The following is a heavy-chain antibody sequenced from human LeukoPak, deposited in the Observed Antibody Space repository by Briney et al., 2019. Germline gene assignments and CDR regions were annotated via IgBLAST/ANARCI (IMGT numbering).Heavy chain of an antibody. D-gene: IGHD3-3*01. Sequence: SETLSLTCTVSGGSISSYYWSWIRQPAGKGLEWIGRIYTSGSTNYNPSLKSRVTMSVDTSKNQFSLKLSSVTAADTAVYYCARDKDHDFWSGYYEGVGYMDVWGKGTTVTVSS. V-gene: IGHV4-4*07. CDR1: GGSISSYY. CDR3: ARDKDHDFWSGYYEGVGYMDV. CDR2: IYTSGST. J-gene: IGHJ6*03.